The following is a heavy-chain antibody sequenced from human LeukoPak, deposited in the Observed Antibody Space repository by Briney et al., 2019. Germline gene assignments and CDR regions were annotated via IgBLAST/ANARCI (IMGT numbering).Heavy chain of an antibody. J-gene: IGHJ4*02. Sequence: ASVTVSCTASGYTFTGYYMHWVRQAPGQGLEWVGWINPNSGGTNYAQKFQGRVTMTRDTSISTAYMELSRLRSDDTAVYYCARDYYYDSSGYLDYWGQGTLVTVSS. CDR1: GYTFTGYY. CDR2: INPNSGGT. D-gene: IGHD3-22*01. V-gene: IGHV1-2*02. CDR3: ARDYYYDSSGYLDY.